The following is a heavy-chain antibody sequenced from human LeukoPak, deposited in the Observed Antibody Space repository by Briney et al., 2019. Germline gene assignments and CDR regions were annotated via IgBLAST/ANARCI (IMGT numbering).Heavy chain of an antibody. J-gene: IGHJ4*02. CDR3: ARGRDDYVWGSYRYTGPVYFDY. D-gene: IGHD3-16*02. Sequence: SETLSLTCAVYGGSFSGYYWSWIRQPPGKGLEWLGEINHSGSTNYNPSLKSRVTISVDTSKNQFSLKLSSVTAADTAVYYCARGRDDYVWGSYRYTGPVYFDYWGQGTLVTVSS. CDR1: GGSFSGYY. V-gene: IGHV4-34*01. CDR2: INHSGST.